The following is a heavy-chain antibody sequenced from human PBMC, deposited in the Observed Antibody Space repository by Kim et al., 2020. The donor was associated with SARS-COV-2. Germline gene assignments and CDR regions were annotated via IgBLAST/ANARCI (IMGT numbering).Heavy chain of an antibody. CDR1: GFTFSSYS. V-gene: IGHV3-21*01. Sequence: GGSLRLSCAASGFTFSSYSMNWVRQAPGKGLEWVSSISSSSGYIYYADSVKGRFTISRDNAKNSLYLQMNSLRAEDTAVYYCARDGGVSSTSDYWGQGTLVTVSS. CDR2: ISSSSGYI. J-gene: IGHJ4*02. CDR3: ARDGGVSSTSDY. D-gene: IGHD6-13*01.